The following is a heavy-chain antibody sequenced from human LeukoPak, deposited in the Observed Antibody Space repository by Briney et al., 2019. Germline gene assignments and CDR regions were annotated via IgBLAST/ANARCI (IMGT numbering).Heavy chain of an antibody. J-gene: IGHJ3*02. CDR2: IREDASRL. Sequence: PGGSLRLSCVASGFSIGPFWTTWVSQAPGKGLEWVTNIREDASRLYYVDSVKGRFTISRDNAKNSLYLQMSNLRAEDTSVYYCARDRNYCSSDRCYDVFDIWGQGTMVTVSS. CDR1: GFSIGPFW. CDR3: ARDRNYCSSDRCYDVFDI. D-gene: IGHD6-19*01. V-gene: IGHV3-7*01.